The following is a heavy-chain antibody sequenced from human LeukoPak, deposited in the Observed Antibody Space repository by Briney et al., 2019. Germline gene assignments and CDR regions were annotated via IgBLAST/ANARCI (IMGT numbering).Heavy chain of an antibody. Sequence: GGSLRLSCAASGFTFSSYAMSWVRQAPGKGLEWVSSISSSGANTYYADSVKGRFTIARDNSKNTLYLQMSSLRAEDTAVYYCAKRDRPCGGDCSAPYYFDYWGQGTLVTVSS. CDR3: AKRDRPCGGDCSAPYYFDY. D-gene: IGHD2-21*02. V-gene: IGHV3-23*01. J-gene: IGHJ4*02. CDR1: GFTFSSYA. CDR2: ISSSGANT.